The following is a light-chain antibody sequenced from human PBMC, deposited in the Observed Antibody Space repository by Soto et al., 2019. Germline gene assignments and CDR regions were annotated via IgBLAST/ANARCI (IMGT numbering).Light chain of an antibody. CDR3: QQCANWPPKWT. J-gene: IGKJ1*01. V-gene: IGKV3-11*01. Sequence: EIVLTQSPGTLSLSPGERAALSCSASQSVSSFLARYHQKTPQHPRLLLYDASNRATGITPRFSGSGSGTAFTPPTSSLEPEDFAVYYCQQCANWPPKWTFGQGTKVDIK. CDR2: DAS. CDR1: QSVSSF.